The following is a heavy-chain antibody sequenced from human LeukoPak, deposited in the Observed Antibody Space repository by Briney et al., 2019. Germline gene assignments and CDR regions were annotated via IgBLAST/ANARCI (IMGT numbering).Heavy chain of an antibody. CDR1: GGSISSSTYY. D-gene: IGHD6-6*01. Sequence: SETLSLTCTVSGGSISSSTYYWGWIRQPPGKGLEWFGSIYYSGSTYYNPSLKSRVTISVDTSKNQFSLKLSSVTAADTAVYYCARGHFVWIAARRGDAFDIWGQGTMVTVSS. J-gene: IGHJ3*02. CDR3: ARGHFVWIAARRGDAFDI. CDR2: IYYSGST. V-gene: IGHV4-39*07.